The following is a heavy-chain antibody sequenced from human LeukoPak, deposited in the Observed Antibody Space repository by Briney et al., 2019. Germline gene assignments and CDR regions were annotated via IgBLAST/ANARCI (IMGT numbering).Heavy chain of an antibody. V-gene: IGHV3-30*18. J-gene: IGHJ5*02. CDR3: AKDVWWSVS. D-gene: IGHD2-8*02. CDR1: GFTFSSYG. CDR2: VSYDGSK. Sequence: GGSLRLSCAASGFTFSSYGMHWVRQAPGKGLEWVAVVSYDGSKYYADSVKGRFTISRDNSKNTLYLQMSSLRAEDTAVYYCAKDVWWSVSWGQGTLVTVSS.